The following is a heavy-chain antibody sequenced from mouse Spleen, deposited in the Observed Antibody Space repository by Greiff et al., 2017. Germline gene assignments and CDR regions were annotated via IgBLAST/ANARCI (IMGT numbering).Heavy chain of an antibody. Sequence: QVQLKESGAELARPGASVKLSCKASGYTFTSYGISWVKQRTGQGLEWIGEIYPRSGNTYYNEKFKGKATLTADKSSSTAYMELRSLTSEDSAVYFCARHWEDYYAMDYWGQGTSVTVSS. CDR3: ARHWEDYYAMDY. CDR1: GYTFTSYG. CDR2: IYPRSGNT. V-gene: IGHV1-81*01. J-gene: IGHJ4*01. D-gene: IGHD4-1*01.